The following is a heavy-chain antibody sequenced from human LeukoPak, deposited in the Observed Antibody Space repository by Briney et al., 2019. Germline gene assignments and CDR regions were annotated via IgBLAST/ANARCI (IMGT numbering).Heavy chain of an antibody. Sequence: PSETLSLTCTVSGGSISSSSYYWGWIRRPPGKGLEWIGSIYYSGSTYYNPSLKSRVTISVDTSKNQFSLKLSSVAAADTAVYYCARRRGDYVRWFDPWGQGTLVTVSS. CDR3: ARRRGDYVRWFDP. V-gene: IGHV4-39*01. CDR1: GGSISSSSYY. D-gene: IGHD4-17*01. CDR2: IYYSGST. J-gene: IGHJ5*02.